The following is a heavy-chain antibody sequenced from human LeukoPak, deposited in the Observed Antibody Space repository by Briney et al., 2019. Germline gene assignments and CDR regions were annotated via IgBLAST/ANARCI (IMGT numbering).Heavy chain of an antibody. CDR1: GFTFSSYG. V-gene: IGHV3-30*18. CDR3: AKGKLTYELG. J-gene: IGHJ4*02. D-gene: IGHD2-21*01. CDR2: ISYDGSNK. Sequence: PGGSLKLSCAASGFTFSSYGMHWVRQAPGKGLEWVAVISYDGSNKYYADSVKGRFTISRDNSKNTLYLQMNSLRAEDTAVYYCAKGKLTYELGWGQGTLVTVSS.